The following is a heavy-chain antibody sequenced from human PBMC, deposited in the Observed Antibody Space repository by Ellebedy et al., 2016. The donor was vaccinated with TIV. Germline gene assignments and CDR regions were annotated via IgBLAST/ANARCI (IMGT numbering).Heavy chain of an antibody. V-gene: IGHV3-9*01. CDR3: ARDTAGYPLYFQH. J-gene: IGHJ1*01. Sequence: GGSLRLSCATSGFTFSSYAMHWVRQAPGKGLEWVSGISWNSGSIGYADSVKGRFTISRDNAKNSLYLQMNSLRAEDTAFYYCARDTAGYPLYFQHWGQGTLVTVSS. D-gene: IGHD3-9*01. CDR1: GFTFSSYA. CDR2: ISWNSGSI.